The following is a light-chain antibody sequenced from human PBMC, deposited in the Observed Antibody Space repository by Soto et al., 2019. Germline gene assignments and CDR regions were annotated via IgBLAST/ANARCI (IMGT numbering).Light chain of an antibody. Sequence: QSALTQPPSASGSPGQSVTISCTGTSSDVGGYNYVSWYQQHPGKAPKLMIYDVSKRPSGVPDRFSGSKSGNTASLTVSGLQAEDEADYYCQSYDSGLSAVLFGGGTKLTVL. CDR3: QSYDSGLSAVL. CDR1: SSDVGGYNY. J-gene: IGLJ2*01. CDR2: DVS. V-gene: IGLV2-8*01.